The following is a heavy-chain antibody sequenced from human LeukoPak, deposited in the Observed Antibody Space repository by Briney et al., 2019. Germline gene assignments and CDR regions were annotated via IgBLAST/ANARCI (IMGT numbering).Heavy chain of an antibody. CDR3: ARGKTYYYDSSGYYNYYYYYYMDV. Sequence: GSLRLSCAASGFTFSTYAMTWVRQAPGKGLEWIGYIYYSGSTNYNPSLKSRVTISVDTSKNQFSLKLSSVTAADTAVYYCARGKTYYYDSSGYYNYYYYYYMDVWGKGTTVTVSS. D-gene: IGHD3-22*01. CDR2: IYYSGST. J-gene: IGHJ6*03. V-gene: IGHV4-59*01. CDR1: GFTFSTYA.